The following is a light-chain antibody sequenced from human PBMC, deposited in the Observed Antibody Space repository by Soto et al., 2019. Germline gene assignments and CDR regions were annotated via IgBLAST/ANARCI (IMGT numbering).Light chain of an antibody. CDR2: AAS. CDR1: QGISTW. V-gene: IGKV1-12*01. Sequence: DIQMTQSPSSVSASVGDRVTITCRASQGISTWLDWYQQKPGKAPNLLIFAASSLQSWVPSRFSGSGSGTDVTLTISSLQPEDFVTYYCQQADSFPWTFGQGTKVEIK. J-gene: IGKJ1*01. CDR3: QQADSFPWT.